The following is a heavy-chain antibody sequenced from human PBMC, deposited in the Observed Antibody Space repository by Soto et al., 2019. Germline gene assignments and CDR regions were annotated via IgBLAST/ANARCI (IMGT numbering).Heavy chain of an antibody. Sequence: PGGSLRLSCAASGFTFSNAWMNWVRQAPGKGLEWVGRIKSKTDGGTTDYAAPVKGRFTISRDDSKNTLYLQMNSLKTEDTAVYYCTTPSKDWNDVDYYYYGMDVWGQGTTVTVSS. CDR1: GFTFSNAW. CDR2: IKSKTDGGTT. V-gene: IGHV3-15*07. J-gene: IGHJ6*02. D-gene: IGHD1-1*01. CDR3: TTPSKDWNDVDYYYYGMDV.